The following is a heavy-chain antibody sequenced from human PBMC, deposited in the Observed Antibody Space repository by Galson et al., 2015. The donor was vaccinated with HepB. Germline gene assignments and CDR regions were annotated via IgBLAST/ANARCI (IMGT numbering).Heavy chain of an antibody. CDR2: IIPMFGTP. J-gene: IGHJ5*02. CDR1: GGTFSSYT. V-gene: IGHV1-69*13. D-gene: IGHD2-2*01. CDR3: ARDSPNCSSTSCPIDL. Sequence: SVKVSCKASGGTFSSYTITWVRQAPGQGLEWMGGIIPMFGTPYYAQKFQGRVTITADESTSTTYMEMSSLRSDDTAVYYCARDSPNCSSTSCPIDLWGQGTLVTVSS.